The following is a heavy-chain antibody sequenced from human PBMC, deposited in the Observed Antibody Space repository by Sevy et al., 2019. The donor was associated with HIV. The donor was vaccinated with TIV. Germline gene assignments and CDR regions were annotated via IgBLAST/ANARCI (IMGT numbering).Heavy chain of an antibody. J-gene: IGHJ4*02. CDR1: GFTFSSFA. V-gene: IGHV3-23*01. CDR2: ISGSGGGK. Sequence: GGSLRLSCAASGFTFSSFAISWVRRAPGKGLEWVSDISGSGGGKKYADSVKGRFTVSRDKAQNTVFLQMNNLRGEDTGLYYCAKEFYRGSYLEDWGQGTLVTVSS. CDR3: AKEFYRGSYLED. D-gene: IGHD3-10*01.